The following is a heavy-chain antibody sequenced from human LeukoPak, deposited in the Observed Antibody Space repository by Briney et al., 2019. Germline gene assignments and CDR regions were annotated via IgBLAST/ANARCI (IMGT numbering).Heavy chain of an antibody. D-gene: IGHD3-10*01. CDR3: ARAPRVRGGYFDY. CDR2: IIPILGIA. CDR1: GGTFSSYA. J-gene: IGHJ4*02. V-gene: IGHV1-69*04. Sequence: SVKVSCKASGGTFSSYAISWVRQAPGQGLEWMERIIPILGIANYAQKFQGRVTITADKSTSTAYMELSSLRSEDTAVYCCARAPRVRGGYFDYWGQGTLVTVSS.